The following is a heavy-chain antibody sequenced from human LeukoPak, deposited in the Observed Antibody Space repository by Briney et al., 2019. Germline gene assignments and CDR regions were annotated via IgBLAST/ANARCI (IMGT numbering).Heavy chain of an antibody. CDR1: GYTFTSYD. Sequence: ASVKVFCKASGYTFTSYDINWVRQATGQGLEWMGWMNPNSGNTGYAQKFQGRVTMTRNTSISTAYMELSSLRSEDTAVYYCARRGYYGSGKRVFDPWGQGTLVTVSS. CDR3: ARRGYYGSGKRVFDP. V-gene: IGHV1-8*01. D-gene: IGHD3-10*01. CDR2: MNPNSGNT. J-gene: IGHJ5*02.